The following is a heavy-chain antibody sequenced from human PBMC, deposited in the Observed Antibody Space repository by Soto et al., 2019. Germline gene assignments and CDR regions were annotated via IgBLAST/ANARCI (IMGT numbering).Heavy chain of an antibody. J-gene: IGHJ4*02. CDR2: VTHSGTA. CDR3: ARIHWAQSGLDY. V-gene: IGHV4-30-2*01. D-gene: IGHD3-16*01. Sequence: SETLSLTCAVSCGSIDSGAFSLSWIRQPPGKGLEWIGYVTHSGTAYSIPSLNGRLTLSVDSSQTQFSLKLTSVTAADSAFYYCARIHWAQSGLDYWGRGILVTVSS. CDR1: CGSIDSGAFS.